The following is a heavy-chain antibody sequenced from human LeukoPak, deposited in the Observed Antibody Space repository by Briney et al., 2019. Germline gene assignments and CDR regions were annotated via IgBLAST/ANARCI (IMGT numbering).Heavy chain of an antibody. J-gene: IGHJ4*02. Sequence: GGSLRLSCAASGFTFSSYAMSWVRQAPGKGLEWVSAISGSGGSTYYADPVKGRFTISRDNSKNTLYLQMNSLRAEDTAVYYCAKNEYYYDSSGYWIWGQGTLVTVSS. V-gene: IGHV3-23*01. CDR2: ISGSGGST. CDR3: AKNEYYYDSSGYWI. D-gene: IGHD3-22*01. CDR1: GFTFSSYA.